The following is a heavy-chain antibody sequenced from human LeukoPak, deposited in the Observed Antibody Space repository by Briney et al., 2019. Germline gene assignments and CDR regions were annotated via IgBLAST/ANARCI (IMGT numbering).Heavy chain of an antibody. CDR1: GFTFSSYA. Sequence: PGGSLRLSCAASGFTFSSYAMHWVRQAPGKGLEWVAVISYDGSNKYYADSVKGRFTISRDNSKNTLYLQMNSLRAEDTAVYYCAKTSPYGSGILNWFDPWGQGTLVTVSS. CDR2: ISYDGSNK. V-gene: IGHV3-30*04. CDR3: AKTSPYGSGILNWFDP. D-gene: IGHD3-10*01. J-gene: IGHJ5*02.